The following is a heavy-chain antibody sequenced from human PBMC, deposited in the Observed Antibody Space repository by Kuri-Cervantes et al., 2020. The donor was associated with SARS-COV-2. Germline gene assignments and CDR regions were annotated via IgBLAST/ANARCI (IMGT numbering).Heavy chain of an antibody. CDR1: GFTFSSYD. CDR2: IGTAGDT. Sequence: GGSLRLSCAASGFTFSSYDMHWVRQATGKGLEWVSAIGTAGDTYYPGSVKGRFTISRENAKNSLYLQMNSLRAEDTAVYYCARVVIPAALDYWGQGTLVTVSS. D-gene: IGHD2-2*01. V-gene: IGHV3-13*04. J-gene: IGHJ4*02. CDR3: ARVVIPAALDY.